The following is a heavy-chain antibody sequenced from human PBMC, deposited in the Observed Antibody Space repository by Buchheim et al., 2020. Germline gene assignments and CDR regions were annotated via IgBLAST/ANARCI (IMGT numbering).Heavy chain of an antibody. CDR1: GFTFSNAW. CDR2: IKSKTDGGTT. V-gene: IGHV3-15*01. J-gene: IGHJ4*02. CDR3: TTDSCSSTSCSFGGSDY. D-gene: IGHD2-2*01. Sequence: EVQLVESGGGLVKPGGSLRLSCAASGFTFSNAWMSWVRQAPGKGLEWVGRIKSKTDGGTTDYAAPVKGRFTISRDDSKNTLYLQMNSLKTEDTAVYYRTTDSCSSTSCSFGGSDYWGQGTL.